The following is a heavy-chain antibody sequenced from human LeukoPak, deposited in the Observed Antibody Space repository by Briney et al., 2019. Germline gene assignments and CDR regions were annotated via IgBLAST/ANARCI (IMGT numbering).Heavy chain of an antibody. Sequence: GGSLRLSCAASGFTFSSYAMSWVRQAPGKGLEWVSAISGSGGSTYYADSVKGRFTISRDNSKNTLYLQMNSLRAEDTAVYYCATSYKYSSGVFDYWGQGTLVTVSS. CDR2: ISGSGGST. CDR1: GFTFSSYA. CDR3: ATSYKYSSGVFDY. D-gene: IGHD6-25*01. J-gene: IGHJ4*02. V-gene: IGHV3-23*01.